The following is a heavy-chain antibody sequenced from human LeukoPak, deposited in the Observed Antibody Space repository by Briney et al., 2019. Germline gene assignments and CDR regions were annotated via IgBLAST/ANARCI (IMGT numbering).Heavy chain of an antibody. J-gene: IGHJ4*02. CDR3: ARLNSGYDWDSLDY. D-gene: IGHD5-12*01. CDR1: GFTFSNYA. CDR2: ISSSGSTI. V-gene: IGHV3-48*03. Sequence: PGGSLRLSCAASGFTFSNYAMNWVRQAPGKGLEWVSYISSSGSTIYYADSVKGRFTISRDNAKNSLYLQMNSLRAEDTAVYYCARLNSGYDWDSLDYWGQGTLVTVSS.